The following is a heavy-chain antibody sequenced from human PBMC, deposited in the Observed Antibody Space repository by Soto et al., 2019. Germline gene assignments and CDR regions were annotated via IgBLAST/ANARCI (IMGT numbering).Heavy chain of an antibody. CDR2: IFHSGST. V-gene: IGHV4-30-2*01. D-gene: IGHD4-4*01. CDR1: GGSISRGGYS. J-gene: IGHJ4*02. CDR3: ARGMTTVTTLDY. Sequence: QLQLQESGSGLVKPSQTLSLTCAVSGGSISRGGYSLSWIRQPPGKGLEWIGYIFHSGSTYYHPSLKSRVTLAVDRSTNQFSLKLSSVTAADTAVYYCARGMTTVTTLDYWGQGTMVTVSS.